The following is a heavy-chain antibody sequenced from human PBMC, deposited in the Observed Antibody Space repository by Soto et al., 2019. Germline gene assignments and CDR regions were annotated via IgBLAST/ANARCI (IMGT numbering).Heavy chain of an antibody. CDR1: GFTFSTYG. Sequence: EVQVLESGGGLVQPGGSLRLSCAASGFTFSTYGMSWVRQAPGKGLKWVSGISGSGDSTYYADSVKGRFTISRDNSKNTLYLQMNSLRAEDTAVYYCAKRTLAVAGLIDCWGQGTLVTISS. V-gene: IGHV3-23*01. D-gene: IGHD6-19*01. J-gene: IGHJ4*02. CDR3: AKRTLAVAGLIDC. CDR2: ISGSGDST.